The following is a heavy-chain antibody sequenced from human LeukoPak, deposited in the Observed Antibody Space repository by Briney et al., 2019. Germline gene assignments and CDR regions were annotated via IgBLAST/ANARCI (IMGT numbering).Heavy chain of an antibody. CDR2: IYWDDDK. V-gene: IGHV2-5*02. CDR1: GFSLSTGGMG. D-gene: IGHD3-16*01. CDR3: AHRRGRFYGMDV. J-gene: IGHJ6*02. Sequence: SGPTLVNPTQTLTLTCTFSGFSLSTGGMGVGWIRQPPGKALEWLALIYWDDDKRYSPSLKSRLTITKDTSKNQVLLRMTNMDPVDTGTYYCAHRRGRFYGMDVWGQGTTVTVSS.